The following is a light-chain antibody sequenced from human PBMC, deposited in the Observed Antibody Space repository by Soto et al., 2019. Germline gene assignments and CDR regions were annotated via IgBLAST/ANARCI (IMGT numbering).Light chain of an antibody. J-gene: IGLJ2*01. CDR1: SSNIGAGYD. V-gene: IGLV1-40*01. CDR2: NNN. Sequence: QSVLTQPPSVSGAPGQRVTISCTGSSSNIGAGYDVHWYQQLPGTAPNLLIYNNNNRPSRVPDRFSGSKSVTSASLAITGLQADDEADYYGQSYDSSLSGVVFGGGTKLTVL. CDR3: QSYDSSLSGVV.